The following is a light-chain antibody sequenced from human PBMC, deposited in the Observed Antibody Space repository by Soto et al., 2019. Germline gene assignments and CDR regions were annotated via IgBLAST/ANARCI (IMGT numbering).Light chain of an antibody. Sequence: QSVLTQPPSVSGAPGQRVAISCTGSSSNIGAEYDVHWYQQLPGTAPKRLIYGDNNRPSGVPDRFSGSKSGTSASLAITGLQPEAEADYYCQSYDSSLTTFVFGTGTKVTVL. J-gene: IGLJ1*01. CDR2: GDN. CDR1: SSNIGAEYD. CDR3: QSYDSSLTTFV. V-gene: IGLV1-40*01.